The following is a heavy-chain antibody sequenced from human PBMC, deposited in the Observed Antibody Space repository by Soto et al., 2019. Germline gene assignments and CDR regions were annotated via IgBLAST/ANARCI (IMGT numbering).Heavy chain of an antibody. V-gene: IGHV3-33*01. J-gene: IGHJ4*02. D-gene: IGHD3-22*01. CDR1: GFTFSSYG. CDR2: IWYDGSNK. CDR3: ARGLNYYDSSGYSFDY. Sequence: GGSLRLSCAASGFTFSSYGMHWVRQAPGKGLEWVAVIWYDGSNKYYADSVKGRFTISRDNSKNTLYLQMNSLRAEDTAVYYCARGLNYYDSSGYSFDYWGQGTIVTVSS.